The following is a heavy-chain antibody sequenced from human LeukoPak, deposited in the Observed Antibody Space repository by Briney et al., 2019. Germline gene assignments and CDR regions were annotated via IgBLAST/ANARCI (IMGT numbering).Heavy chain of an antibody. Sequence: GGSLRLSCAASGFTFSSYEMNWVRQAPGKGLEWVSYISSSGSTIYYADSVKGRFTISRDNAKNSLYLQMNSLRAEDTAVYYCARGLGFWSGYYKDYFDYWGQGTLVTVSS. V-gene: IGHV3-48*03. J-gene: IGHJ4*02. CDR3: ARGLGFWSGYYKDYFDY. CDR2: ISSSGSTI. D-gene: IGHD3-3*01. CDR1: GFTFSSYE.